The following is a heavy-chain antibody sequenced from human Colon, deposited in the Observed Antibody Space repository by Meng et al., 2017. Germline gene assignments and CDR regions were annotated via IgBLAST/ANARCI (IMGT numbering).Heavy chain of an antibody. CDR2: FHYTGPI. D-gene: IGHD6-19*01. Sequence: QVQLQESGPGLGKPSVTLSLTCGGSGVSVTSGQFWTWVRQPPGKGLEWIGEFHYTGPINYKPSLMSRVTISVDASRNQFSLRLTSVTAADTAVYYCAASSGWYRIDSWGQGTLVTVSS. J-gene: IGHJ4*02. CDR1: GVSVTSGQF. CDR3: AASSGWYRIDS. V-gene: IGHV4-4*02.